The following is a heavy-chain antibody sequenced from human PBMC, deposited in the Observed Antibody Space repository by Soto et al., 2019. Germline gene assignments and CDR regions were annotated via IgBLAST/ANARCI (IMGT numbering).Heavy chain of an antibody. V-gene: IGHV3-23*01. D-gene: IGHD3-3*01. CDR2: ISGSDGKT. CDR1: GFRFISYA. Sequence: HPWVSLRLSCAASGFRFISYAMSWVRQAPGKGLEWVSTISGSDGKTFYADSVKGRFSISRDTSKNMLYLQMNNLRGDDTAVYYCVRWSYLDYWGQGTRVTVSA. CDR3: VRWSYLDY. J-gene: IGHJ4*02.